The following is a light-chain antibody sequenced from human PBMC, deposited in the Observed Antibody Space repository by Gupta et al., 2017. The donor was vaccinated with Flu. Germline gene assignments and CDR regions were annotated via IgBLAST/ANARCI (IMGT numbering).Light chain of an antibody. Sequence: PSSLSASVRDRVTITCRASQRISRYLYWYQQTPGKAPRLLIYAASRVKSGVPSRFSGSGSGTDFTLTITRRQPEDFANYYCQHRNSTPWTFGQGTKVEIK. CDR2: AAS. J-gene: IGKJ1*01. CDR3: QHRNSTPWT. CDR1: QRISRY. V-gene: IGKV1-39*01.